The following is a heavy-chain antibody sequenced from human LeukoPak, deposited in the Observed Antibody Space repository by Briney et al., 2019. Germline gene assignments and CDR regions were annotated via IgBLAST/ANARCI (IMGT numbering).Heavy chain of an antibody. J-gene: IGHJ3*02. V-gene: IGHV4-4*02. Sequence: PSETLSLTCGVSGGSISSNNYWSWVRQPPGKGLEWIGEIYHSGNTNYNPSLKSRVTISVDKSKNQFSLKLSSVTAADTAVYYCAREWTAVAGMSLHAFDIWGQGTMVTVSS. D-gene: IGHD6-19*01. CDR1: GGSISSNNY. CDR2: IYHSGNT. CDR3: AREWTAVAGMSLHAFDI.